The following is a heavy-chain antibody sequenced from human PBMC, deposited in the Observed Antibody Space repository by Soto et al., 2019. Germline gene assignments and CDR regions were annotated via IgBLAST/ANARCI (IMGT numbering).Heavy chain of an antibody. CDR3: ARDVEMATIRYYFDY. CDR1: GYTFTSCA. J-gene: IGHJ4*02. D-gene: IGHD5-12*01. CDR2: INAGNGNT. V-gene: IGHV1-3*01. Sequence: ASVKVSCKASGYTFTSCAMHWVRQAPGQRLEWMGWINAGNGNTKYSQKFQGRVTITRDTSASTAYMELSSLRSEDTAVYYCARDVEMATIRYYFDYWGQGTLVTVSS.